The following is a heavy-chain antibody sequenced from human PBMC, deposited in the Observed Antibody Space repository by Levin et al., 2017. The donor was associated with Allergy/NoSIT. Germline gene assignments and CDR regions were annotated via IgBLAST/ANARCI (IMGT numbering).Heavy chain of an antibody. J-gene: IGHJ3*02. CDR3: ARADFASAAAAGKGAFDI. CDR2: INWNGGST. CDR1: GFTFDDYG. D-gene: IGHD6-13*01. V-gene: IGHV3-20*04. Sequence: GESLKISCAASGFTFDDYGMSWVRQAPGKGLEWVSGINWNGGSTGYADSVKGRFTISRDNAKNSLYLQMNSLRAEDTALYYCARADFASAAAAGKGAFDIWGQGTMVTVSS.